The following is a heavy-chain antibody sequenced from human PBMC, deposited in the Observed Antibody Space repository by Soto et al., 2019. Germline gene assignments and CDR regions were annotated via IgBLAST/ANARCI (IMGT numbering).Heavy chain of an antibody. CDR3: ASPYYDFWSGPA. D-gene: IGHD3-3*01. CDR2: IYYSGNT. CDR1: GGSISSGSYY. J-gene: IGHJ5*02. V-gene: IGHV4-39*01. Sequence: PSETLSLTCTVSGGSISSGSYYWGWSRQPPGKGLEWIGSIYYSGNTYYNPSLKSRVTISVDTSKNQFSLKLSYVTAADTAVYYCASPYYDFWSGPALGQGTLVTVSS.